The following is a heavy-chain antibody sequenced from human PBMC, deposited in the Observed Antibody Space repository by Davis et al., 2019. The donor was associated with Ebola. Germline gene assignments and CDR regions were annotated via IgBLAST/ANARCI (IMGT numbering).Heavy chain of an antibody. CDR2: ISGRGGST. J-gene: IGHJ6*03. CDR1: GFTFSSYA. Sequence: GESLKTSCAASGFTFSSYAMSWVRQAPVKGLEWVSAISGRGGSTYYADSVKGRFTISRDNSKNTLYLQMNSLRDEDTAVYYCARNRVTMVRGVYYYYMDVWGKGTTVTVSS. V-gene: IGHV3-23*01. CDR3: ARNRVTMVRGVYYYYMDV. D-gene: IGHD3-10*01.